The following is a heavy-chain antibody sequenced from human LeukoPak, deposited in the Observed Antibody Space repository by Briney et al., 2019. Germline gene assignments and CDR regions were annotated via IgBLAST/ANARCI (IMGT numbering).Heavy chain of an antibody. CDR3: ASAVRGSSVDY. V-gene: IGHV3-7*01. Sequence: GGSQRLSCAASGFSFSIYWMSWIRQTPGKGLEYVANIESNGGDKYYVDSVKGRFTISRDNAKNSLYLQMNSLRAEDTAVYYCASAVRGSSVDYWGQGTLVTVSS. CDR2: IESNGGDK. J-gene: IGHJ4*02. CDR1: GFSFSIYW.